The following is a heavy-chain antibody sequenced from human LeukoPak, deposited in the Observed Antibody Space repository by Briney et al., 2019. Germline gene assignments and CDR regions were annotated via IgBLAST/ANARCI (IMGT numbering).Heavy chain of an antibody. D-gene: IGHD3-10*01. CDR2: ISYDGSNK. CDR1: GFTFSSYG. V-gene: IGHV3-30*18. CDR3: AKEGKTRTWNYSQAKPVY. J-gene: IGHJ4*02. Sequence: PGGSLRLSCAASGFTFSSYGMHWVRQAPGKGLEWVAVISYDGSNKYYADSVKGRFTISRDNSKNTLYLQMNSLRAEDTAIYYCAKEGKTRTWNYSQAKPVYWGQGTLVTVSS.